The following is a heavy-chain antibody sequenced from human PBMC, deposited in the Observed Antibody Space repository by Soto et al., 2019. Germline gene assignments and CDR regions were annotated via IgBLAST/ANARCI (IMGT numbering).Heavy chain of an antibody. D-gene: IGHD1-7*01. CDR3: ARDLGDWNYLVQSYYYYYGMDV. Sequence: QVQLVESGGGVVQPGRSLRLSCAASGFTFSSYAMHWVRQAPGKGLEWVAVISYDGSNKYYADSVKGRVTISRDKSKNTLYLQMNSLRAEDTAVYYCARDLGDWNYLVQSYYYYYGMDVWGQGTTVTVSS. V-gene: IGHV3-30-3*01. CDR2: ISYDGSNK. CDR1: GFTFSSYA. J-gene: IGHJ6*02.